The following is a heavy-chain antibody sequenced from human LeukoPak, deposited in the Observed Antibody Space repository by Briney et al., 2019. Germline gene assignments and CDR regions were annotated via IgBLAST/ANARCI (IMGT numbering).Heavy chain of an antibody. CDR2: INHSGST. Sequence: PSETLSLTCAVYGGSFSGYYWSWIGQPPGKGVEWIGEINHSGSTNYNPSLKSRVTISVDTSKNQFSLKLSSVTAADTAVYYCATEGGSYLADKYYFDYWGQGTLVTVSS. D-gene: IGHD1-26*01. CDR1: GGSFSGYY. V-gene: IGHV4-34*01. J-gene: IGHJ4*02. CDR3: ATEGGSYLADKYYFDY.